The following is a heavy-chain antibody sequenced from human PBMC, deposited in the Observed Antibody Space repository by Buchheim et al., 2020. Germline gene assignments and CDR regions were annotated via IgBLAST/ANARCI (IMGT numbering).Heavy chain of an antibody. CDR3: ARDRLEYYYYGMDV. Sequence: EVQLVESGGGLVQPGGSLRLSCAASEFTFSSYTMNWVRQAPGKGLEWVSYISSSSSTIYYADSVKGRFTISRNNAKTLLNLQMNSLRAEDTAVYYCARDRLEYYYYGMDVWGRGTT. D-gene: IGHD4-11*01. J-gene: IGHJ6*02. CDR1: EFTFSSYT. V-gene: IGHV3-48*01. CDR2: ISSSSSTI.